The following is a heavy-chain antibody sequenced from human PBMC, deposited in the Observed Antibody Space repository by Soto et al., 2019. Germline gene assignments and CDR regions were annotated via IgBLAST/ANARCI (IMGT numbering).Heavy chain of an antibody. J-gene: IGHJ4*02. CDR3: ARVTVVPAAADY. CDR1: GYTFTSYA. V-gene: IGHV1-3*01. D-gene: IGHD2-2*01. CDR2: INAGNDNT. Sequence: QVQLVQSGAEVKKPGASVKVSCKASGYTFTSYAMHWVRQAPGQRLEWMGWINAGNDNTKYSQKFQGRVTITRDTSASTAYMELSSLRSEDTAVYYCARVTVVPAAADYWGQGTLVTVSS.